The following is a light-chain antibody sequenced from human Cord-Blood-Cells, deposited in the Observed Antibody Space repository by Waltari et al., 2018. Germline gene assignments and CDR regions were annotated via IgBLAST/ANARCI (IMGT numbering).Light chain of an antibody. CDR2: DVS. Sequence: QSALTQPASVSGSPGQSITISCTGTSSDVGGYNYVSWYQQHPGKAPKLMIYDVSNRPSGVSKRCAGSKSGNTAPLTISGLQAEDEADYYCSSYTSSSTRVFGGGTKLTVL. CDR1: SSDVGGYNY. CDR3: SSYTSSSTRV. V-gene: IGLV2-14*01. J-gene: IGLJ3*02.